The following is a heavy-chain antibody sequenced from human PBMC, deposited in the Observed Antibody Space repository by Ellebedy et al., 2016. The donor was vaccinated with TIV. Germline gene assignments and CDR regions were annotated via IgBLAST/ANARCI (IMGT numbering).Heavy chain of an antibody. CDR1: GYTFTNYG. D-gene: IGHD6-13*01. CDR2: ISAYNGNT. Sequence: AASVKVSCKASGYTFTNYGVTWVRQAPGQGLEWMGWISAYNGNTNYAQKPQGRVTMTTDTSTNTAYMVLRSLRSDDTAVYYCARSGAIVAAGKIDYWGQGTLVTVSS. J-gene: IGHJ4*02. CDR3: ARSGAIVAAGKIDY. V-gene: IGHV1-18*01.